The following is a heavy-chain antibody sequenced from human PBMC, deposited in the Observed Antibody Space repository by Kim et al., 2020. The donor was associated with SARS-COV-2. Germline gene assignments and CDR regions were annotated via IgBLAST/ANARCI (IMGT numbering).Heavy chain of an antibody. J-gene: IGHJ6*02. V-gene: IGHV4-34*01. CDR2: LTHSGNT. CDR3: AKHLETADRYGMDV. CDR1: GGSFSDHY. Sequence: SETLSLTCAVYGGSFSDHYWRWSRQPPGKGLEWSGELTHSGNTYHNPSLKRRGTISEDKSKNQFSLMGRSVTAADTAVYYCAKHLETADRYGMDVGGQGT. D-gene: IGHD2-2*01.